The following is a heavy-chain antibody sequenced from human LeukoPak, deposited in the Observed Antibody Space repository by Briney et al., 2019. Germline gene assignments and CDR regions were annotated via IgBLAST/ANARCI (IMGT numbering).Heavy chain of an antibody. V-gene: IGHV4-59*08. CDR3: ARHDFWSGYYPMINFDY. J-gene: IGHJ4*02. Sequence: PSETLSLTCTVSGDSIRNYYWSWLRQPPGKGLEWLGYIYHTGSTHSNPSLESRVTISVDTSKNQFSLGLSSVTAADTAVYYCARHDFWSGYYPMINFDYWGQGTLVTVAT. D-gene: IGHD3-3*01. CDR2: IYHTGST. CDR1: GDSIRNYY.